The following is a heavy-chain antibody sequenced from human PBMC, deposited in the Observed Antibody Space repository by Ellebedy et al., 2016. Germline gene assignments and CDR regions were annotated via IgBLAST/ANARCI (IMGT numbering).Heavy chain of an antibody. D-gene: IGHD3-10*01. J-gene: IGHJ4*02. Sequence: GSLRLSCTVSGVSISRSTYYWGWIRQPPGKGLEWIGNRFYSGSTYYNPSLKSRVTISVDTSKNQFSLDMTSVTAADTAVYYCARGFGELYWGPGILVTVSS. V-gene: IGHV4-39*07. CDR2: RFYSGST. CDR3: ARGFGELY. CDR1: GVSISRSTYY.